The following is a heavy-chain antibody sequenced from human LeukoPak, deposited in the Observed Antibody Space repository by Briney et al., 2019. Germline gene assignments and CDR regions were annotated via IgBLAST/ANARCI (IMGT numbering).Heavy chain of an antibody. Sequence: GGSLRLSCAASGFTFSSYAMSWVRHAPGKGLEWVSTISATGGSTYDADSVKGRFTISRDNSKNTLYLQMNSLRAEDTAIYYCAKNLGNIVGATTGDYWGQGTLVTVSS. D-gene: IGHD1-26*01. V-gene: IGHV3-23*01. CDR1: GFTFSSYA. CDR3: AKNLGNIVGATTGDY. CDR2: ISATGGST. J-gene: IGHJ4*02.